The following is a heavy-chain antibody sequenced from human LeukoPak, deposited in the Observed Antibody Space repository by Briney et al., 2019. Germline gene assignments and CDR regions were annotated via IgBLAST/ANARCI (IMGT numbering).Heavy chain of an antibody. V-gene: IGHV3-21*01. CDR3: ATGRGYYYGSGSYYIKAY. D-gene: IGHD3-10*01. CDR2: ISSSSSYI. J-gene: IGHJ4*02. Sequence: GGSLRLSCAASGFTFSSYSMNWVRQAPGKGLEWVSSISSSSSYIYYADSVKGRFTISRDNAKNSLYLQMNSLRAEDTAVYYCATGRGYYYGSGSYYIKAYWGQGTLVTVSS. CDR1: GFTFSSYS.